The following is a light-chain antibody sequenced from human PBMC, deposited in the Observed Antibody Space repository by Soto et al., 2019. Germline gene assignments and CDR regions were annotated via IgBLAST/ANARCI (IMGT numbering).Light chain of an antibody. J-gene: IGLJ2*01. CDR1: SSDVGSYAS. CDR2: DVR. Sequence: QSALTRPASVSGSPGQSITISCTGASSDVGSYASVSWYQHHPGKAPKLIIYDVRNRPSGLSDRFSGSKSGNTASLTISGLQAEDEADYYCSSYTTSSTVFGGGTKLTVL. V-gene: IGLV2-14*03. CDR3: SSYTTSSTV.